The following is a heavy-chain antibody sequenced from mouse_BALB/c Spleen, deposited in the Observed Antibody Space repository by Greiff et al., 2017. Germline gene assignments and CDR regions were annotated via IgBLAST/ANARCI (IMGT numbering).Heavy chain of an antibody. J-gene: IGHJ2*01. CDR3: ARGTGIDY. D-gene: IGHD4-1*01. V-gene: IGHV14-3*02. CDR1: GFNIKDTY. Sequence: EVKLVESGAELVKPGASVKLSCTASGFNIKDTYMHWVKQRPEQGLEWIGRIDPANGNTKYDPKFQGKATITADTSSNTAYLQLSSLTSEDTAVYYCARGTGIDYWGQGTTLTVSS. CDR2: IDPANGNT.